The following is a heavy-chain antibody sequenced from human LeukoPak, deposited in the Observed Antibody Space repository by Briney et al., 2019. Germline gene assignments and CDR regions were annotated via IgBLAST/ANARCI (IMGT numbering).Heavy chain of an antibody. D-gene: IGHD4-11*01. J-gene: IGHJ4*02. CDR2: ISYDGSNK. CDR3: AKEDYSSSFDY. CDR1: GFTFSSYG. Sequence: GGSLRLSCAASGFTFSSYGMHWVRQAPGKGLEWVAVISYDGSNKYYADSVKGRFTISRDNYKNTLYLQMNSLRAEDTAVYYCAKEDYSSSFDYWGQGTLVTVSS. V-gene: IGHV3-30*18.